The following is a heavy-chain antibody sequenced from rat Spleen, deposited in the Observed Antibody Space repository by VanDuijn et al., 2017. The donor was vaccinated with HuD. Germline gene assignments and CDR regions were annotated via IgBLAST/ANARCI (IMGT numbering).Heavy chain of an antibody. J-gene: IGHJ1*01. Sequence: QVQLKESGPGLVQPSQTLSLTCTVSGFSLTSYTVSWVRQPPGKGLEWIAAISSGGSTYYNSALKSRLSISRDTSKNQVFLKMNSLQSEDTTTYYCARENYYSPYWYFDFWGPGTMVTVSS. D-gene: IGHD1-1*01. V-gene: IGHV2-6*01. CDR3: ARENYYSPYWYFDF. CDR2: ISSGGST. CDR1: GFSLTSYT.